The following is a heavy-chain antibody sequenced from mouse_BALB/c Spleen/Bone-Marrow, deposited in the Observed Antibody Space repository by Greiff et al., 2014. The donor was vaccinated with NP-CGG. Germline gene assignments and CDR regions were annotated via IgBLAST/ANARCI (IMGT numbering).Heavy chain of an antibody. CDR2: INPYNDGT. V-gene: IGHV1-14*01. D-gene: IGHD4-1*01. CDR3: GRRGSGTWFAY. Sequence: EVQLQQSGPDLVKPGASVKMSCKASGYTFTSFVMHWVKQKPGQGLEWIGYINPYNDGTKYNEKFKDKATLSSDKSSSTAYMELSSLTSEDSAVYYCGRRGSGTWFAYWGQGTLVTVSA. CDR1: GYTFTSFV. J-gene: IGHJ3*01.